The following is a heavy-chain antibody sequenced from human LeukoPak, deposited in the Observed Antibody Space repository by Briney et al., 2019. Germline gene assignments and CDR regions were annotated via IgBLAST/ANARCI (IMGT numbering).Heavy chain of an antibody. V-gene: IGHV3-30*03. CDR3: ARGPDPVVRGPRRAFDL. D-gene: IGHD3-10*01. CDR2: ISYNERNK. J-gene: IGHJ3*01. CDR1: GFTFSRYW. Sequence: GGSLRLSCAASGFTFSRYWMSWVRQAPGKGLEWVALISYNERNKVYADSVKGRFTIARDGSKSTVYLQMNSLRVDDTAMYYCARGPDPVVRGPRRAFDLWGQGTMVTVSS.